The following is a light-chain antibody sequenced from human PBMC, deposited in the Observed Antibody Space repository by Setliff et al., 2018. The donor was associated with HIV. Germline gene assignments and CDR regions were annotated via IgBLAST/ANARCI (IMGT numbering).Light chain of an antibody. CDR1: GSDVGGYNY. J-gene: IGLJ2*01. V-gene: IGLV2-14*03. Sequence: QSALTQPASVSGSPGQSITISCTGTGSDVGGYNYVSWYQQHPGKAPKVMIYDVSNRPSGVSNRFSGSKSGNTASLTISGLQAEDEAAYYCSSYTSTSASVIFGGGTKVTVL. CDR3: SSYTSTSASVI. CDR2: DVS.